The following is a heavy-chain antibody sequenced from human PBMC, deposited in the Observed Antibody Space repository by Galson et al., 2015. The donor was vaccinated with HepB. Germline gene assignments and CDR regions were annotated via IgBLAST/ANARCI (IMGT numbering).Heavy chain of an antibody. CDR2: IIPLLDTT. D-gene: IGHD4-11*01. J-gene: IGHJ4*02. CDR3: ASLATDYSNFFNY. CDR1: GGTFSNYA. V-gene: IGHV1-69*06. Sequence: SVKVSCKASGGTFSNYAISWVRQAPGQGLEWMGGIIPLLDTTNQAQKFQGRLTITADKSTGTVDMELRSLRSEDTAVYYCASLATDYSNFFNYWGQGTLVTVSS.